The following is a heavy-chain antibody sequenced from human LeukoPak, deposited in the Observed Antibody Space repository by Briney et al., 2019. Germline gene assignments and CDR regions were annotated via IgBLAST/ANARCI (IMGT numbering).Heavy chain of an antibody. Sequence: GASVKVSCKASGYTFTGYYMHWVRQAPGQGLEWRGWINPNSGGTNYAQKFQGRVTMTRDTSISTAYMELRRLRSDDTAVYYCARVGQWLVGVQDFDYWGQGTLVTVSS. CDR1: GYTFTGYY. CDR3: ARVGQWLVGVQDFDY. CDR2: INPNSGGT. V-gene: IGHV1-2*02. D-gene: IGHD6-19*01. J-gene: IGHJ4*02.